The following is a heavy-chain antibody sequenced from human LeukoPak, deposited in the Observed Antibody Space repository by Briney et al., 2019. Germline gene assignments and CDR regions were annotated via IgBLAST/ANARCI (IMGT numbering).Heavy chain of an antibody. D-gene: IGHD3-16*02. V-gene: IGHV4-34*01. CDR2: INHSGST. CDR3: ARGEGITFGGVIVPRLYYFDY. Sequence: SETLSLTCAVYGGSFSGYYWSWIRQPPGKGLEWIGKINHSGSTNYNPSLKSRVTISVDTSKNQFSLKLSSVTAADTAVYYCARGEGITFGGVIVPRLYYFDYWGQGTLVTVSS. J-gene: IGHJ4*02. CDR1: GGSFSGYY.